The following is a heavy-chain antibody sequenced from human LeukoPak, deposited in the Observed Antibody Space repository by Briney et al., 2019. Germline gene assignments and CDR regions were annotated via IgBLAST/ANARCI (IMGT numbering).Heavy chain of an antibody. V-gene: IGHV3-64*01. Sequence: PGGSLRLSCVASGFTFKIYAMHWVRQAPGKGLEYVSAISDEGQSTYYASPVKGRFTISRDNSKNTLYLQMASLRVEDTAVYFCARVDSTGWDDAFDYWGQGTLVTVSS. CDR3: ARVDSTGWDDAFDY. J-gene: IGHJ4*02. CDR1: GFTFKIYA. CDR2: ISDEGQST. D-gene: IGHD6-19*01.